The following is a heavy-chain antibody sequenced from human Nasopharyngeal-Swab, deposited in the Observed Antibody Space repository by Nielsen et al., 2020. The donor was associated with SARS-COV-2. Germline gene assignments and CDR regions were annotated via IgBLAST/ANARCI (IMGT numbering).Heavy chain of an antibody. CDR3: AVHVAGDRPPFDP. J-gene: IGHJ5*02. V-gene: IGHV7-4-1*02. D-gene: IGHD6-19*01. CDR1: GYTFTSYA. CDR2: INTNTGNP. Sequence: ASVKVSCTASGYTFTSYAMNWVRQAPGQGLEWMGWINTNTGNPTYVQGFTGRFVFSLDTSVSTAYLHISSLKAEDTAVYYCAVHVAGDRPPFDPWGQGTLVTVSS.